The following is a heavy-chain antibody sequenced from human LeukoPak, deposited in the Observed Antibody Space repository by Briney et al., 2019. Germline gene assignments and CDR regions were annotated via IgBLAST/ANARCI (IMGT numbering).Heavy chain of an antibody. V-gene: IGHV4-59*01. Sequence: SETLSLTCTVSGGSISSYYWSWIRQPPGKGLEWIGYIYYSGSTNYNPSLKSRVTISVDTSKNQFSLKLSSVTAADTAVYYCARVGYSYARSYFDYWGQGTLVTVSS. J-gene: IGHJ4*02. CDR1: GGSISSYY. CDR3: ARVGYSYARSYFDY. CDR2: IYYSGST. D-gene: IGHD5-18*01.